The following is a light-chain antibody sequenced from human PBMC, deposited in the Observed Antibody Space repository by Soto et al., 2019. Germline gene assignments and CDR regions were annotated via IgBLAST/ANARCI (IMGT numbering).Light chain of an antibody. CDR3: QSYDNSLSALYV. CDR2: GDT. V-gene: IGLV1-40*01. CDR1: SSNIGAGYD. J-gene: IGLJ1*01. Sequence: QSVLTQPPSVSGAPGQRVTISCTGSSSNIGAGYDVHWYQQLPGTAPKLLIYGDTHRPSGVPDRFSGSKSGTSASLAITGLQAEDEADYYCQSYDNSLSALYVFGTGTKVTVL.